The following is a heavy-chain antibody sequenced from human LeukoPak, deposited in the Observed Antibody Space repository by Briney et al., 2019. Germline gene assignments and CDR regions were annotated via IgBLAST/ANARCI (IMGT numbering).Heavy chain of an antibody. D-gene: IGHD4-17*01. J-gene: IGHJ6*03. CDR3: ARGRAPLKTTLRPYYYYYYMDV. V-gene: IGHV1-8*03. Sequence: ASVKVSCKASGYTFTGYYMHWVRQAPGQGLEWMGWMNPNSGNTGYAQKFQGRVTITRNTSISTAYMELSSLRSEDTAVYYCARGRAPLKTTLRPYYYYYYMDVWGKGTTVTVSS. CDR2: MNPNSGNT. CDR1: GYTFTGYY.